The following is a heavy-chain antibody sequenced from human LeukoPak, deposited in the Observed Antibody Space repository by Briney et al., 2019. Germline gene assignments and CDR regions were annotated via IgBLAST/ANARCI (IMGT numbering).Heavy chain of an antibody. Sequence: GGSLRLSRAASGFTLSDYHMNWVRQAPGKGLEWVSSISSSSSYIYYADSVKGRFTISRDNAKNTLYLQMNSLRAEDTAVYYCARLETNYGGNSGIDYWGQGTLVTVSS. CDR2: ISSSSSYI. CDR3: ARLETNYGGNSGIDY. D-gene: IGHD4-23*01. J-gene: IGHJ4*02. V-gene: IGHV3-21*01. CDR1: GFTLSDYH.